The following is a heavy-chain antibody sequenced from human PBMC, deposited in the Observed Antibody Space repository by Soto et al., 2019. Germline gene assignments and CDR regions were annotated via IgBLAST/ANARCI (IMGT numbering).Heavy chain of an antibody. CDR3: TRDLYPLWGYSSSWYYDY. CDR2: IRSKAYGGTT. D-gene: IGHD6-13*01. V-gene: IGHV3-49*03. CDR1: GFTFGDYA. Sequence: GGSLRLSCTASGFTFGDYAMSWFRQAPGKGLEWVGFIRSKAYGGTTEYAASVKGRFTISRDDSKSIAYLQMNSLKTEDTAVYYCTRDLYPLWGYSSSWYYDYWGQGTLVTVSS. J-gene: IGHJ4*02.